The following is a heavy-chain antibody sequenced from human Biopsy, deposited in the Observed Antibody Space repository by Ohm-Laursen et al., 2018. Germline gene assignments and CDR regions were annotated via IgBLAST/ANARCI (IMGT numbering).Heavy chain of an antibody. CDR3: ATPFQYYDSWGGYPPFDH. D-gene: IGHD3-3*01. CDR2: IVAVSGLV. J-gene: IGHJ4*02. Sequence: SSVKVSCKASGGTFSNYAISWVRQAPGEGLEWMGGIVAVSGLVNYAPKFQGRVSITADKSTTTAYMELSNLKSEDTAVYYCATPFQYYDSWGGYPPFDHWGQGTLVTVSS. V-gene: IGHV1-69*17. CDR1: GGTFSNYA.